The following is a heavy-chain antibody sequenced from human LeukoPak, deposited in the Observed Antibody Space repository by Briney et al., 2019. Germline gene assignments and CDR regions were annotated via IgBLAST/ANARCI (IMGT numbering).Heavy chain of an antibody. Sequence: GGSLRLACAASGFNFNNYWMHWVRQTPGKGLEWVSRINSDGSTTTYADSVKGRFTISRDNAKNSLYLQMNSLRAEDTAVYYCARGGRRFDYWGQGTLVTVSS. CDR2: INSDGSTT. D-gene: IGHD1-26*01. CDR1: GFNFNNYW. CDR3: ARGGRRFDY. J-gene: IGHJ4*02. V-gene: IGHV3-74*01.